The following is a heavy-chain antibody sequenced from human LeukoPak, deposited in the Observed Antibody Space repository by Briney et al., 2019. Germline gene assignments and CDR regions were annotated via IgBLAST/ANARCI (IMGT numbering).Heavy chain of an antibody. V-gene: IGHV3-64*01. D-gene: IGHD4/OR15-4a*01. Sequence: GGSLRLSCAASGITFSNYAMHWVRQAPGKGLQHVSAISSNGGSTYYANSVKGRFTISRDNSKNTLYLQMGSLRAEDMAVYYCARVGASLPDAFDVWGQGTLVTVSS. CDR2: ISSNGGST. CDR3: ARVGASLPDAFDV. CDR1: GITFSNYA. J-gene: IGHJ3*01.